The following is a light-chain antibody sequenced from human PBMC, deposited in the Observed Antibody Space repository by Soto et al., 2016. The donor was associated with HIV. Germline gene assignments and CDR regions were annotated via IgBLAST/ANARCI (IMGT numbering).Light chain of an antibody. CDR2: LGS. J-gene: IGKJ1*01. V-gene: IGKV2-28*01. Sequence: EIVMTQSPLSLPVTPGEPASISCRSSQSLLHSNGYYYLTWYLQRPGQSPRRLISLGSDRASGVPDRFSGSGSGTDFTLKISRVEAEDVGIYYCMQQTHWPMTFGQGTKVEIK. CDR1: QSLLHSNGYYY. CDR3: MQQTHWPMT.